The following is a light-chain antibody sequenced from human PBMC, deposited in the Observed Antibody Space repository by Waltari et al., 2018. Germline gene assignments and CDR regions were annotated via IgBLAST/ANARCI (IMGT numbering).Light chain of an antibody. CDR1: QSLLDSDGYTH. V-gene: IGKV2-40*01. Sequence: DVVLTQTPFSLPVAPGEPASISCRSNQSLLDSDGYTHLHWYLQKPGQSPQLLTYLVYNRASGVPDRFGGSGSGTNFILKIGRVEAEDLGVYYCMQSLQTPLTFGGGTKVEI. J-gene: IGKJ4*01. CDR2: LVY. CDR3: MQSLQTPLT.